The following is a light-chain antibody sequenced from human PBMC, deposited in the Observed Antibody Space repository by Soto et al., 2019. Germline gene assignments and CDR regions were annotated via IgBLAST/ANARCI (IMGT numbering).Light chain of an antibody. Sequence: SYELTQLSSVSVSPGQTARITCSGDVVAKKYARWFQQKPGQAPVLVIYKDSERPSGIPERFSGSSSGTTVTLTISGAQVEDEADYYCYSAADNNLWVFGGGTKVTVL. CDR2: KDS. J-gene: IGLJ3*02. CDR3: YSAADNNLWV. CDR1: VVAKKY. V-gene: IGLV3-27*01.